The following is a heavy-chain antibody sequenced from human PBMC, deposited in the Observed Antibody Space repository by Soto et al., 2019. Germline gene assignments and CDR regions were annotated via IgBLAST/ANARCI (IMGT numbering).Heavy chain of an antibody. CDR2: IGTSAST. Sequence: DVRLLESGGGLVQPGGSLRLSCAASGFTFSSYSMSWVRQAPGKGLEWVSTIGTSASTYYGDSVRGRFTISRDNSRNTLYLQMTRLLAEDTAVYYGAELSRYCTSSNCDWGQGTLVTVSS. J-gene: IGHJ4*02. CDR3: AELSRYCTSSNCD. CDR1: GFTFSSYS. D-gene: IGHD2-8*01. V-gene: IGHV3-23*01.